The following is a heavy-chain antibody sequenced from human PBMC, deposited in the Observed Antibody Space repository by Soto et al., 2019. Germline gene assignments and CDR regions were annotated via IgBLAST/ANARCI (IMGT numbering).Heavy chain of an antibody. CDR2: ITEDGSEK. J-gene: IGHJ5*01. D-gene: IGHD4-17*01. V-gene: IGHV3-7*01. Sequence: EVQLVESGGGLVQPGGSLRLSCAASGFTFSRYWMSWVRQAPGKGLEWVANITEDGSEKYYADSVKGRFTISRDNGQNSLSLQMNSLRAEDTAVYYCTRYDSGTNGFDSWGQGTQVTVSS. CDR3: TRYDSGTNGFDS. CDR1: GFTFSRYW.